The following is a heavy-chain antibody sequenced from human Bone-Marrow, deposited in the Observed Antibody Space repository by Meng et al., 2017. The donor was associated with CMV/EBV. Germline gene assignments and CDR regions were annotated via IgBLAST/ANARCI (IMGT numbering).Heavy chain of an antibody. CDR1: GYTFTGYY. CDR3: ARDLDGGEMATAVGAAY. CDR2: INPNSGGT. Sequence: ASVKVSCKASGYTFTGYYMHWVRQAPGQGLEWMGWINPNSGGTNYAQKFQGRVTMTRDTSISTAYMELSRLRSDDTAVYYCARDLDGGEMATAVGAAYWGQGTLVTVSS. V-gene: IGHV1-2*02. D-gene: IGHD5-24*01. J-gene: IGHJ4*02.